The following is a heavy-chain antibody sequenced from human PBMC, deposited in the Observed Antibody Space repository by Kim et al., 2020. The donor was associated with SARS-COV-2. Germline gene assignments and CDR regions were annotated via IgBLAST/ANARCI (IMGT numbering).Heavy chain of an antibody. CDR2: IIPILGIA. J-gene: IGHJ4*02. CDR3: ARALGIAVAGGGFDY. D-gene: IGHD6-19*01. Sequence: SVKVSCKASGGTFSSYAISWVRQAPGQGLEWMGRIIPILGIANYAQKFQGRVTITADKSTSTAYMELSSLRSEDTAVYYCARALGIAVAGGGFDYWGQGTLVTVSS. V-gene: IGHV1-69*04. CDR1: GGTFSSYA.